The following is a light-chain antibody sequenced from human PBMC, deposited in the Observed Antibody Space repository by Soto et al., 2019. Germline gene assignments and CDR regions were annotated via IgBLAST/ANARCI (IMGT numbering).Light chain of an antibody. CDR1: QSISSY. V-gene: IGKV1-39*01. CDR2: AAS. CDR3: QQSYSTPFT. Sequence: DIQMTQSPSSLSASVGDRVTITCRASQSISSYLNWYQQKPGKAPKLLIYAASSLQSGVPSRFSGSGSGTDFTITISILQPEDFATYYCQQSYSTPFTFGPGTKVDIK. J-gene: IGKJ3*01.